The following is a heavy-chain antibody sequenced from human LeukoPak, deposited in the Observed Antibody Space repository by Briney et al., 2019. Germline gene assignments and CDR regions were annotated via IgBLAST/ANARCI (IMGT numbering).Heavy chain of an antibody. D-gene: IGHD3-3*01. J-gene: IGHJ2*01. Sequence: GGSLRLSCAASGFTFSSYAMSWVRQALGKGLEWVSAISGSGGSTYYADSVKGRFTISRDNSKNTLYLQMNSLRAEDTAAYYCAKASGNDFWSGYYTGSFWYFDLWGRGTLVTVSS. CDR2: ISGSGGST. V-gene: IGHV3-23*01. CDR3: AKASGNDFWSGYYTGSFWYFDL. CDR1: GFTFSSYA.